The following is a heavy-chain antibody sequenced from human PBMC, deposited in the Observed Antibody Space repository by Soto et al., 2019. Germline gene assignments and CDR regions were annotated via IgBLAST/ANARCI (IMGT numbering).Heavy chain of an antibody. V-gene: IGHV3-33*01. Sequence: PGGSLRLSCAASGLTFSSYGMHWVRQAPGKGLEWVAVIWYDGSNKYYADSVKGRFTISRDNSKNTLYLQMNSLRAEDTAVYYCAREYSSGWSWYYYGMDFWGQGTTVTVSS. CDR2: IWYDGSNK. CDR3: AREYSSGWSWYYYGMDF. D-gene: IGHD6-19*01. CDR1: GLTFSSYG. J-gene: IGHJ6*02.